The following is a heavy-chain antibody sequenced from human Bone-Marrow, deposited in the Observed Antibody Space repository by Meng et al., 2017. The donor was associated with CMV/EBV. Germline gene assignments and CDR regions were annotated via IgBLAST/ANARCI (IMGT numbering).Heavy chain of an antibody. CDR1: GYTFTSYD. J-gene: IGHJ6*02. CDR2: MNPNSGNT. CDR3: ARGPKRSYYYGTDV. V-gene: IGHV1-8*01. Sequence: ASVKVSCKASGYTFTSYDINWVRQATGQGLEWMGWMNPNSGNTGYAQKFQGRVTMTRNTSISTAYMELSSLRSEDTAVYYCARGPKRSYYYGTDVWGQGTTVTVSS. D-gene: IGHD4-17*01.